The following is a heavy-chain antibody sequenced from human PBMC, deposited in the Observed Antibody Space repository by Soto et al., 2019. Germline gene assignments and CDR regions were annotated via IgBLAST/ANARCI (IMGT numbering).Heavy chain of an antibody. CDR1: GFTFSSYA. Sequence: GGSLRLSCAASGFTFSSYAMSWVRQAPGKGLEWVSAISGSGGSTYYADSVKGRFTISRDNAKNSLYLQMNSLRAEDTAVYYCARAVGYCSGGSCYSLPAFPTHFDYWGQGTLVTVSS. CDR2: ISGSGGST. V-gene: IGHV3-23*01. J-gene: IGHJ4*02. D-gene: IGHD2-15*01. CDR3: ARAVGYCSGGSCYSLPAFPTHFDY.